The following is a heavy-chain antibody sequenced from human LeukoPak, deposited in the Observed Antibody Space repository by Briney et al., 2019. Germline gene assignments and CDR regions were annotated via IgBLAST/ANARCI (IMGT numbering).Heavy chain of an antibody. J-gene: IGHJ4*02. Sequence: GESLKISCKGSGYIFTSYWIGWVRQMPGKGLEWMGILYPGDSDTRYSPSFQGQVTISADKSISTAYLQWSSLKASDTAMYYCARTDYDFWSGYFGYFDYWGQGTLVTVSS. V-gene: IGHV5-51*01. CDR3: ARTDYDFWSGYFGYFDY. CDR2: LYPGDSDT. D-gene: IGHD3-3*01. CDR1: GYIFTSYW.